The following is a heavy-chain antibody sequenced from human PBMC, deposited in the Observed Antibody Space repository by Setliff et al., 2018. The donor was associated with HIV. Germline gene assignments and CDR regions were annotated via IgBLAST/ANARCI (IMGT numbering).Heavy chain of an antibody. CDR1: GGTFSSYA. CDR3: ATHTLPPVAAKGKSFDP. CDR2: IIPIFGTA. J-gene: IGHJ5*02. D-gene: IGHD2-15*01. V-gene: IGHV1-69*13. Sequence: SVKVSCKASGGTFSSYAISWVRQAPGQGLEWMGGIIPIFGTANYAQKFQGRVTITADESTSTAYMELSSLRSEDTAAYYCATHTLPPVAAKGKSFDPWDQGTLVTVSS.